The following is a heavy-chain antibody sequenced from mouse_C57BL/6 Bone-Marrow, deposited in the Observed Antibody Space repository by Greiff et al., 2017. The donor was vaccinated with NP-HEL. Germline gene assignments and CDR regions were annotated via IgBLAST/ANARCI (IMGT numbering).Heavy chain of an antibody. CDR1: GFTFSSYA. Sequence: EVQVVESGGGLVKPGGSLKLSCAASGFTFSSYAMSWVRQTPEKRLEWVATISAGGSYTYYPDNVKGRFTISRDNAKNNLYLQMSHLKSEDTAMYYCASGYSNLFAYWGQGTLVTVSA. D-gene: IGHD2-5*01. J-gene: IGHJ3*01. CDR3: ASGYSNLFAY. V-gene: IGHV5-4*01. CDR2: ISAGGSYT.